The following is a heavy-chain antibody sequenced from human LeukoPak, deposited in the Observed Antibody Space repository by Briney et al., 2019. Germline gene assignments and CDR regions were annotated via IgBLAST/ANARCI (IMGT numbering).Heavy chain of an antibody. Sequence: GESLQISCKGSGYNFTNYWIDWVRPMPGKGLEWMGIIYPGDSDTRYSPSFQGQVTFSADESISTAYLQWSSLKASDTAIYYCARRSSIAPRLFDYWGQGTLVTVSS. CDR3: ARRSSIAPRLFDY. V-gene: IGHV5-51*01. CDR2: IYPGDSDT. CDR1: GYNFTNYW. J-gene: IGHJ4*02. D-gene: IGHD6-6*01.